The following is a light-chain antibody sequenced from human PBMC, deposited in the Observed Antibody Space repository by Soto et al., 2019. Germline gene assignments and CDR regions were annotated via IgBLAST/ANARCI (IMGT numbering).Light chain of an antibody. Sequence: FQMTQSPSTLSASIGDRVTITCRASQNINSWLAWYQQKPGKAPKLLIYKASSLESGVPSRFSGSESGTEFTLTISSLQPEDFATYFCQQYYGSWTFGQGTTVEMK. V-gene: IGKV1-5*03. CDR3: QQYYGSWT. CDR1: QNINSW. J-gene: IGKJ1*01. CDR2: KAS.